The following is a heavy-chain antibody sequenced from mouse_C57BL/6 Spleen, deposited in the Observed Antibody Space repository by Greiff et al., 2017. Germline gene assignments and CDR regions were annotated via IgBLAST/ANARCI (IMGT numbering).Heavy chain of an antibody. CDR2: ISSGSSTI. V-gene: IGHV5-17*01. D-gene: IGHD1-1*01. J-gene: IGHJ4*01. CDR3: ASDGSSYHYAMDY. Sequence: DVKLVESGGGLVKPGGSLKLSCAASGFTFSGYGMHWVRQAPEKGLEWVAYISSGSSTIYYADTVKGRFTISRDNAKYTLYLQMHSLRSEDTAMYYCASDGSSYHYAMDYWGQGTSVTVAS. CDR1: GFTFSGYG.